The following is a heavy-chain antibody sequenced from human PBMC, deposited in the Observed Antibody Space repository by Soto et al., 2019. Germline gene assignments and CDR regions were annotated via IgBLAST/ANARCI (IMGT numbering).Heavy chain of an antibody. Sequence: SETLSLTCTVSGGSISSGGYYWSWIRQHPGKGLEWIGYIYYSGSTYYNPSLKSRVTISVDTSKNQFSLKLSSVTAADTAVYYCARAGYSSGWYEGWEYYYYGMDVWGQGTTVTVSS. CDR1: GGSISSGGYY. J-gene: IGHJ6*02. D-gene: IGHD6-19*01. CDR2: IYYSGST. V-gene: IGHV4-31*03. CDR3: ARAGYSSGWYEGWEYYYYGMDV.